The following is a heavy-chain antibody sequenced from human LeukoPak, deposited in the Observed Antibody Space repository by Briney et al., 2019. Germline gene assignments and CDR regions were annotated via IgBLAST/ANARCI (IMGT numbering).Heavy chain of an antibody. CDR3: AATPRYCSSTSCWGY. V-gene: IGHV4-38-2*01. CDR2: IYHSGST. D-gene: IGHD2-2*01. J-gene: IGHJ4*02. CDR1: GYSISSVYY. Sequence: PSETLSLTCAVSGYSISSVYYWGWIWQPPGKGLDWIGSIYHSGSTYYNPSLKSRVTISVDTSKNQFSLKLSSGTAADTAVYYCAATPRYCSSTSCWGYWGQGTLVTVSS.